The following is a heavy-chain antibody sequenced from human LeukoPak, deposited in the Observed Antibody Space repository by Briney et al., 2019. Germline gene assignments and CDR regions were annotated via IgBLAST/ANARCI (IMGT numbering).Heavy chain of an antibody. V-gene: IGHV3-21*01. J-gene: IGHJ4*02. D-gene: IGHD3-22*01. CDR3: ARDVPYYYDSSGYPVNYPHDY. CDR2: LSSSSYI. CDR1: GFTFSSYS. Sequence: GGSLRLSCAASGFTFSSYSMNWVRQAPGKGLEWVSSLSSSSYIYYADSVKGRFTISRDNAKNSLYLQMNSLRAEDTAVYYCARDVPYYYDSSGYPVNYPHDYWGQGTLVTVSS.